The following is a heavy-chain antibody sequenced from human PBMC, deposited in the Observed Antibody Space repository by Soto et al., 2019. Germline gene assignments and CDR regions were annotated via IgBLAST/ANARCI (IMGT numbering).Heavy chain of an antibody. CDR1: GFTFSNYA. CDR3: AKDPHYDILTGYIWLAYFDY. CDR2: NSGSGGST. J-gene: IGHJ4*02. Sequence: PGGSLRPSWAASGFTFSNYAMSLVRPAPGKGLEWGSANSGSGGSTYYADSVKGRFTIARDNSKNTLYLQMNSLRAEDTAVYYCAKDPHYDILTGYIWLAYFDYWGQGTLVTVSS. V-gene: IGHV3-23*01. D-gene: IGHD3-9*01.